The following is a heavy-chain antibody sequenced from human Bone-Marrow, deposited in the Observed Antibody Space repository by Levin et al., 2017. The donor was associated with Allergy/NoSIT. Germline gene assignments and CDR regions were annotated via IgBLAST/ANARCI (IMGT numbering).Heavy chain of an antibody. Sequence: SETLSLTCAVYGGSFSGYSWNWIRQPPGKGLEWIGEVFHYGSTNYNPSLKSRVTISVDKSKNQFSLTLTSVTAADTAVYYCASAVGLCTNDECNGYRFDPWGQGTLVTVSS. CDR2: VFHYGST. V-gene: IGHV4-34*12. J-gene: IGHJ5*02. CDR1: GGSFSGYS. D-gene: IGHD2-8*01. CDR3: ASAVGLCTNDECNGYRFDP.